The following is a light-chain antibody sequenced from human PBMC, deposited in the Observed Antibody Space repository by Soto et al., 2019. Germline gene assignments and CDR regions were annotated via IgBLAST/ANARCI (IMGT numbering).Light chain of an antibody. CDR3: QQYGSSPWT. Sequence: EIVLTQSPGTVSLSPGERATLSCRASQSVSSSYLAWYQQKPGQAPRLLIYGSSSRATGIPDRFSGSGSGTGFTLTISRLEAEDFAVYYCQQYGSSPWTFGQGTKVEIK. J-gene: IGKJ1*01. CDR2: GSS. V-gene: IGKV3-20*01. CDR1: QSVSSSY.